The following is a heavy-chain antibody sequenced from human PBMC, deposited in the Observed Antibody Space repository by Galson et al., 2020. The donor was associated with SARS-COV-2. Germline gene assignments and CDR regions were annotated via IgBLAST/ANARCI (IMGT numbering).Heavy chain of an antibody. Sequence: ASVKVSCKASGYTFTSYDINWVRQATGQGLEWMGWMNPNSGNTGYAQKFQGRVTMTRNTSISTAYMELSSLRSEDTAVYYCARGFDILTGYYNYGMDVWGQGTTVTVSS. V-gene: IGHV1-8*01. CDR1: GYTFTSYD. D-gene: IGHD3-9*01. J-gene: IGHJ6*02. CDR2: MNPNSGNT. CDR3: ARGFDILTGYYNYGMDV.